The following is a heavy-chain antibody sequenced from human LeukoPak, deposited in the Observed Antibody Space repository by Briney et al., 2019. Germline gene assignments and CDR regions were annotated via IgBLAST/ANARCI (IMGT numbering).Heavy chain of an antibody. V-gene: IGHV3-15*01. CDR2: IKTTAEGATI. J-gene: IGHJ4*02. CDR3: TTRVVTTNDN. CDR1: GFTFKKAW. D-gene: IGHD2-21*02. Sequence: GGSLRLSCSASGFTFKKAWMNWVRQAPGKGLEWVGRIKTTAEGATIDYPAPVKGRFTVSRDDSKNTLYLLMNDLKTEDTAVYYCTTRVVTTNDNWGQGTLVTVSS.